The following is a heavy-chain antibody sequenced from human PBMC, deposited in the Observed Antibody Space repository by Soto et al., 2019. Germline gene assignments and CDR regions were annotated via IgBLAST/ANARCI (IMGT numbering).Heavy chain of an antibody. Sequence: GESLKISCKGSGYSFTRYWIGWVLQMPWKGLEWMGIIYPGDSDTRYSPSFQGQVTISADKSISTAYLQWSSLKASDTAMYYCARLGGKRYCSGGSCYSGYYYYGMDVWGQGTTVTVSS. J-gene: IGHJ6*02. V-gene: IGHV5-51*01. CDR1: GYSFTRYW. CDR2: IYPGDSDT. D-gene: IGHD2-15*01. CDR3: ARLGGKRYCSGGSCYSGYYYYGMDV.